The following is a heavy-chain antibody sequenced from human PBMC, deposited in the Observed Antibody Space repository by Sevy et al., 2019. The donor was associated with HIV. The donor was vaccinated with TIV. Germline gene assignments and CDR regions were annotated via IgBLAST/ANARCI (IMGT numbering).Heavy chain of an antibody. Sequence: GGSLRLSCAASGFTFRGYAMNWVGQAPAKGREWGAVIWYNGSNKYYADSVKGRFTISRDNSKNTLYLQMNSLRVEDTAVYYCAKKGWDGYNIPIDYWGQGTLVTVSS. CDR1: GFTFRGYA. CDR3: AKKGWDGYNIPIDY. D-gene: IGHD5-12*01. J-gene: IGHJ4*02. CDR2: IWYNGSNK. V-gene: IGHV3-33*06.